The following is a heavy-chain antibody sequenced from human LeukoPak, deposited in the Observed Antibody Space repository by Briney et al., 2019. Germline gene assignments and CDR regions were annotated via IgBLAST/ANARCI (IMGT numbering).Heavy chain of an antibody. Sequence: GGSLRLSCAASGFTFSSYGMHWVRQAPGKGLEWVAVISYDGSNRYYADSVKGRFTISRDNSKNTLYLQMNSLRAEDTAVYYCASHGALGPRDLAISYYYYGMDVWGQGTTVTVSS. CDR1: GFTFSSYG. V-gene: IGHV3-30*03. D-gene: IGHD5-12*01. CDR2: ISYDGSNR. J-gene: IGHJ6*02. CDR3: ASHGALGPRDLAISYYYYGMDV.